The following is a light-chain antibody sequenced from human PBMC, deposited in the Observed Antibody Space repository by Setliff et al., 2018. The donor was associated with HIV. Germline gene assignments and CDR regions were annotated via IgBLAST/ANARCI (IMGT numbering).Light chain of an antibody. CDR2: DAS. V-gene: IGKV3D-20*01. CDR3: QQYGSSPT. CDR1: QSVSSSY. J-gene: IGKJ1*01. Sequence: EIVLTQSPGTLSLSPGERATLSCRASQSVSSSYLAWYQQKPGLAPRLLIYDASSRATGIPDRFSGSGSGTDFTLTISRLEPEDFAVYYCQQYGSSPTFGQGTKVDIK.